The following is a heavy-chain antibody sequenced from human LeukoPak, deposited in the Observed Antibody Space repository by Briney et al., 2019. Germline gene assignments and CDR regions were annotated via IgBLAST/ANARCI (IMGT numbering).Heavy chain of an antibody. CDR1: GFTFSSYW. CDR3: ARDREREPDAFDI. V-gene: IGHV3-74*01. Sequence: QPGGSLRLSCAASGFTFSSYWIHWVRQAPGKGLVWVSRINSDGSSTSYADSVKGRFTISRDNAKNTLYLQMNSLRAEDTAVYYCARDREREPDAFDIWGQGTMVTVSS. CDR2: INSDGSST. D-gene: IGHD1-14*01. J-gene: IGHJ3*02.